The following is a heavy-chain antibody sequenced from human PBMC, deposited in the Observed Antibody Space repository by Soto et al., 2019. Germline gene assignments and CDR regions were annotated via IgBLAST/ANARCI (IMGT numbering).Heavy chain of an antibody. J-gene: IGHJ4*02. CDR3: ASRAAWYLGY. CDR2: ISGSGGST. D-gene: IGHD6-25*01. Sequence: GSLRLSCAASGFTFSSYAMSWVRQAPGKGLEWVSAISGSGGSTYYADSVKGRFTISRDNSKKTLYMQMNSLRAEDTAVYYCASRAAWYLGYWGQGTLVTVSS. V-gene: IGHV3-23*01. CDR1: GFTFSSYA.